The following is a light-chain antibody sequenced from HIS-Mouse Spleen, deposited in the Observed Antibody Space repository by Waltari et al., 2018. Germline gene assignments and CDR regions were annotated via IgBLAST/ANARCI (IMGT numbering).Light chain of an antibody. Sequence: QSALTQPRSVSGSPGPSVTLSCTGTSSDVGRYNYVSWYQQHPGKAPKLMIYDVSKRPSGVPDRFSGSKSGNTASLTISGLQAEDEADYYCCSYAGSYTVVFGGGTKLTVL. J-gene: IGLJ2*01. V-gene: IGLV2-11*01. CDR1: SSDVGRYNY. CDR3: CSYAGSYTVV. CDR2: DVS.